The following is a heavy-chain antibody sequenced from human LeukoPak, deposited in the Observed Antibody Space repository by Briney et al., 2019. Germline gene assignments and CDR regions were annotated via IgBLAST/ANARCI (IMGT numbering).Heavy chain of an antibody. V-gene: IGHV3-48*03. D-gene: IGHD3-9*01. CDR3: ARAIDTDYYYGMDV. Sequence: PGGSLRLSCAASGFTFSSYEMNWVRQAPGKGREWVSYISSSGSTIYYADSVKGRFTISRDNAKNSLYLQMNSLRAEDTAVYYCARAIDTDYYYGMDVWGQGTTVTVSS. CDR1: GFTFSSYE. J-gene: IGHJ6*02. CDR2: ISSSGSTI.